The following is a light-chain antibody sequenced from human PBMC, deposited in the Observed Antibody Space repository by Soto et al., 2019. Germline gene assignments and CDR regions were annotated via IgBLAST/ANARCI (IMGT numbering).Light chain of an antibody. V-gene: IGKV1-5*03. J-gene: IGKJ1*01. CDR3: QHYSGDRAT. CDR2: EVS. Sequence: DIQMTQSPSSLSASVGDRVTFTCRASQSISTYLNWYEQKPGKAPNLLIYEVSTLHSGVPSRFSGSGSGTEFTLTISSLRPDDFATYYCQHYSGDRATFGQGTRW. CDR1: QSISTY.